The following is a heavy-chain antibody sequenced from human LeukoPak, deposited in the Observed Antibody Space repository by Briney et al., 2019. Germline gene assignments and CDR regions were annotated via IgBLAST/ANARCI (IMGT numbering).Heavy chain of an antibody. CDR2: ISGSGGNT. V-gene: IGHV3-23*01. Sequence: GGSLRLSCAASGFTFSSYAMSWVRQAPGKGLEWVSAISGSGGNTYYADSVKGRFTISRDNSKNTLYLQMNSLRAEDTAVYYCAKDRVTRFGPQSIDYWGQGTLVTVSS. J-gene: IGHJ4*02. CDR1: GFTFSSYA. D-gene: IGHD3-10*01. CDR3: AKDRVTRFGPQSIDY.